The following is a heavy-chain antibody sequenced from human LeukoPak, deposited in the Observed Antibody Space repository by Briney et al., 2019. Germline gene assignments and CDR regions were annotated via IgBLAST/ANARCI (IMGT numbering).Heavy chain of an antibody. D-gene: IGHD3-22*01. CDR2: ISSSGSTI. Sequence: GGSLRLSCAASGFTFSSYSMNWVRQAPGKGLEWVSYISSSGSTIYYADSVKGRFTISRDNAKNSLYLQMNSLRAEDTAVYYCARAPQNYYDSSGYYIDYWGQGTLVTVSS. J-gene: IGHJ4*02. CDR3: ARAPQNYYDSSGYYIDY. V-gene: IGHV3-48*04. CDR1: GFTFSSYS.